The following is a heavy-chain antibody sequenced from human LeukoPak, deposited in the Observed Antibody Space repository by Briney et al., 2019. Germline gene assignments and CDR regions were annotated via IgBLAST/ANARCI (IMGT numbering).Heavy chain of an antibody. J-gene: IGHJ4*02. CDR3: ARDRVVVAATEGYYFDY. Sequence: QTGGSLRLSCAASGFTFSSYAMHWVRQAPGKGLEWVAVIWYDGGNKYYGDSVKGRFTISRDNSKNTLYLQMNGLRAEDTAVYYCARDRVVVAATEGYYFDYWGQGSLVTVSS. CDR1: GFTFSSYA. CDR2: IWYDGGNK. V-gene: IGHV3-33*01. D-gene: IGHD2-15*01.